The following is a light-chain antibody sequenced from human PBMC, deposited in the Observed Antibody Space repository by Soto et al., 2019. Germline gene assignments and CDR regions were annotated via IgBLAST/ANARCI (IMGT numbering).Light chain of an antibody. J-gene: IGKJ1*01. CDR2: KAS. V-gene: IGKV1-5*03. Sequence: DIQMTQSPSTLSACVGDRVTITCRASQSISSWLAWYQQKPGKAPKLLIYKASSLESGVPSRFSGSGSGTEFTLTISSLQPDHFATYYCQQYNSYSRTFGQGTKVDI. CDR3: QQYNSYSRT. CDR1: QSISSW.